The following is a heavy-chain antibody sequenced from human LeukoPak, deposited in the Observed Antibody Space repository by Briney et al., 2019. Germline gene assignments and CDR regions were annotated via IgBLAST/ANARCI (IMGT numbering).Heavy chain of an antibody. J-gene: IGHJ5*02. D-gene: IGHD5-24*01. Sequence: SSETLSLTCTVSGGSISIYYWNWIRQPPGKGLEWIGYIYNSWNTNYNPSLESRVTMSVDTSKNQFSLELTSVTAADTAVYYCARGDDSLRRDGYSFRGVLDPWGQGTLVTVSS. CDR2: IYNSWNT. V-gene: IGHV4-59*01. CDR3: ARGDDSLRRDGYSFRGVLDP. CDR1: GGSISIYY.